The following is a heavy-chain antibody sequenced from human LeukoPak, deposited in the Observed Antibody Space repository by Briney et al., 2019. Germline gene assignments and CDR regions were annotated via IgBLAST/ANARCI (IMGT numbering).Heavy chain of an antibody. D-gene: IGHD1-26*01. V-gene: IGHV3-48*01. Sequence: GGSLRLSCAASGFTFITYSMNWVRQAPGKGLEWISYISSGSNTIYYADSVKGRFTISSDNARNSLFLQMNSLGAEDTAVYYCARRVGATYYFDWWGQGTLVTVSS. CDR1: GFTFITYS. J-gene: IGHJ4*02. CDR2: ISSGSNTI. CDR3: ARRVGATYYFDW.